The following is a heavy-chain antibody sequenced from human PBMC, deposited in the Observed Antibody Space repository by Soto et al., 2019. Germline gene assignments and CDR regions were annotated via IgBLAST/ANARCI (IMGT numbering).Heavy chain of an antibody. CDR1: GGSISSGLYY. CDR2: IYSGGNT. D-gene: IGHD3-3*01. CDR3: AKVNDFWTGYYSTNWFDP. J-gene: IGHJ5*02. Sequence: SETLSLTCTVSGGSISSGLYYWTWIRQHPGKGLEWIGYIYSGGNTYYTPSLKSRVDIAVDTSKNQFSLRVCSVTAADTAVYYCAKVNDFWTGYYSTNWFDPWGQGTLVTVSS. V-gene: IGHV4-31*03.